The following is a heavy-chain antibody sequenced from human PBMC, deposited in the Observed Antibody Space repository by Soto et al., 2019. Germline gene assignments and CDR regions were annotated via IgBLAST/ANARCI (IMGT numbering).Heavy chain of an antibody. CDR1: GGSISSGGYS. D-gene: IGHD2-2*01. J-gene: IGHJ4*02. CDR3: AGVPDY. Sequence: QLQLQKSGSGLVKPSQTLSLTCAVSGGSISSGGYSWSWIRQPPGKGLEWIGYMYHSGSTYYNPSLKSRVTISIDRSKNQFSLKLSSVTAADTAVYYCAGVPDYWGQGILVTVSS. V-gene: IGHV4-30-2*01. CDR2: MYHSGST.